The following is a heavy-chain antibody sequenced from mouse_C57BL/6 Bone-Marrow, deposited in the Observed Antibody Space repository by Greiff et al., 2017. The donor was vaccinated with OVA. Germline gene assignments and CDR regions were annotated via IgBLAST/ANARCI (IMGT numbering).Heavy chain of an antibody. D-gene: IGHD2-1*01. CDR2: INSDGGST. CDR3: ARLYGKGYAMDY. V-gene: IGHV5-2*01. Sequence: DVMLVESGGGLVQPGESLKLSCESNEYEFPSHDMSWVRKTPEKRLELVAAINSDGGSTYYPDTMERRFIISRDNTKKTLYLQMSSLRSEDTALYYCARLYGKGYAMDYWGQGTSVTVSS. CDR1: EYEFPSHD. J-gene: IGHJ4*01.